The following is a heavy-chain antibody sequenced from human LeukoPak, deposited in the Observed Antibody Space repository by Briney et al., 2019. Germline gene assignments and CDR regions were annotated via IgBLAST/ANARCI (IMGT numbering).Heavy chain of an antibody. CDR1: GFPFNAYW. J-gene: IGHJ4*02. Sequence: GGSLRLSCAASGFPFNAYWMTWVRQAPGKGLEWVSAVSGSGGSTYYADSVKGRFTISRDSSKNTLYLQLNSLRVEDTAVYYCAKVGLRDGYKTYYFDCWGLGTLVTVSS. V-gene: IGHV3-23*01. CDR2: VSGSGGST. CDR3: AKVGLRDGYKTYYFDC. D-gene: IGHD5-24*01.